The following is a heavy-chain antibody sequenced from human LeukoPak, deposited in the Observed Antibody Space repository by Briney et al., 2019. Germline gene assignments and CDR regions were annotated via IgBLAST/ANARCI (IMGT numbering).Heavy chain of an antibody. D-gene: IGHD2-15*01. Sequence: PSQTLSLTCTVSGGSISSGGYYWSWIRQHPGKGLEWIGYIYYSGSTYYNPSLKSRVTISVDTPKNQFSLKLSSVTAADTAVYYCASLVVAAPKSYYYYYGMDVWGQGTTVTVSS. V-gene: IGHV4-31*03. CDR3: ASLVVAAPKSYYYYYGMDV. CDR2: IYYSGST. J-gene: IGHJ6*02. CDR1: GGSISSGGYY.